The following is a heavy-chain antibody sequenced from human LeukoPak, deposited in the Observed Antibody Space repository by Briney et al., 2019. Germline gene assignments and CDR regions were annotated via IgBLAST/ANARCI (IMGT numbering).Heavy chain of an antibody. D-gene: IGHD6-19*01. CDR2: ISGGGITT. V-gene: IGHV3-23*01. CDR1: GFKFDDYA. CDR3: PRQSYASGWNPFDY. J-gene: IGHJ4*02. Sequence: PGGSLRLACATSGFKFDDYAMGWVRQAPGKGLEWVSTISGGGITTYYADSAKGRFTISRDNSKNTMFLQMNSLRADDTAVYYCPRQSYASGWNPFDYWGQGILVTVSS.